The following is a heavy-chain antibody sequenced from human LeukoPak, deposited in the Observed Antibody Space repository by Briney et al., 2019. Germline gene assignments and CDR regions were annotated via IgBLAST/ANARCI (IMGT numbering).Heavy chain of an antibody. CDR2: IIPIFGTA. D-gene: IGHD4-23*01. CDR3: ARAMATVVKSYYYYGMDV. V-gene: IGHV1-69*13. J-gene: IGHJ6*02. CDR1: GGTFSSYA. Sequence: GVSVKVSCKASGGTFSSYAISWVRQAPGQGLEWMGGIIPIFGTANYAQKFQGRVTITADESTSTAYMELSSLRSEDTAVYYCARAMATVVKSYYYYGMDVWGQGTTVTVSS.